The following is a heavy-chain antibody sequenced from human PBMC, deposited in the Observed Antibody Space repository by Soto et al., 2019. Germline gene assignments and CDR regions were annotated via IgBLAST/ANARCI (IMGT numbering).Heavy chain of an antibody. V-gene: IGHV1-18*01. CDR3: ARDLPHYDILTGPDAFDI. D-gene: IGHD3-9*01. Sequence: ASVKVSCKASGYTFTSYGISWVRQAPGQGLEWMGWISAYNGNTNYAQKLQGRVTMTTDTSTSTAYMELRSLRSDDTAVYYCARDLPHYDILTGPDAFDIWGQGTTVTVSS. CDR1: GYTFTSYG. CDR2: ISAYNGNT. J-gene: IGHJ3*02.